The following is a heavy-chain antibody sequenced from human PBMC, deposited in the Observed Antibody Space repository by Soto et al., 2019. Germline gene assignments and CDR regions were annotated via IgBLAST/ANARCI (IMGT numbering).Heavy chain of an antibody. CDR3: ARLKQDYAVA. Sequence: QVQLVQSGAEVKKPGASVKVSCKASGYTFTSYDINWVRLAPGQGLEWMGWMNPNSGNTAYAQKFQGRVTMTRNTSISTAYMELSSLRSEDTAGYYCARLKQDYAVAWGQGTLGTVSA. D-gene: IGHD3-16*01. V-gene: IGHV1-8*01. J-gene: IGHJ5*02. CDR1: GYTFTSYD. CDR2: MNPNSGNT.